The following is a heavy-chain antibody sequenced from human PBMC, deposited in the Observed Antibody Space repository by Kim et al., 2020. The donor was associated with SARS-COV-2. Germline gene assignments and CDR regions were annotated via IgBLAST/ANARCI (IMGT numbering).Heavy chain of an antibody. CDR3: ARHRRVWVPTIPHHF. D-gene: IGHD1-1*01. CDR2: IYYSGST. J-gene: IGHJ4*01. V-gene: IGHV4-39*01. Sequence: SIYYSGSTYYNPSLKSRVTISVDTSKNQFSLKLSSVTAADTAVYYCARHRRVWVPTIPHHF.